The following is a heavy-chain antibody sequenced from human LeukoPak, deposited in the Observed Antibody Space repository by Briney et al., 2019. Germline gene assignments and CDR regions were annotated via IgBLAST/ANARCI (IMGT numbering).Heavy chain of an antibody. CDR1: GFTFSDYY. Sequence: GGSLRLSCAASGFTFSDYYMSWIRQAPGKGLEWVSYISSSSSYTNYADSVKGRFTISRDNAKNSLYLQMNSLRAEDTAVYCCASLKEPWFGELIPNYWGQGTLVTVSS. CDR3: ASLKEPWFGELIPNY. J-gene: IGHJ4*02. D-gene: IGHD3-10*01. V-gene: IGHV3-11*06. CDR2: ISSSSSYT.